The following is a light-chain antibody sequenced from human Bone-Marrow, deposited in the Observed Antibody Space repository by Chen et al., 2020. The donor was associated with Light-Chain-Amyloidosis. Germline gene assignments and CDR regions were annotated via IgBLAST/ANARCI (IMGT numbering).Light chain of an antibody. CDR1: NVGDKY. J-gene: IGLJ2*01. V-gene: IGLV3-1*01. CDR2: QDF. Sequence: SYELTQPPSVSVSPGQTASIPCSADNVGDKYTCWYQQKSGQSPLLIIYQDFKRPSGIPERFSGSNSGNTTTLTISGTQTLDEADYYCQAWDSRTVIFGGGTKLTVL. CDR3: QAWDSRTVI.